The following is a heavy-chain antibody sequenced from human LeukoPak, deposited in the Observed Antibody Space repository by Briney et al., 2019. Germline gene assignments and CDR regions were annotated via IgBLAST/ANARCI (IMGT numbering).Heavy chain of an antibody. V-gene: IGHV3-74*01. CDR1: GFTFTNYW. Sequence: PGGSLRLSCAASGFTFTNYWMHWVRQAPGKGLEWVSRISSDGSNRNYADSVKGRFTISRDNAKNTLYLQMNSLRAEDTAVYYCASASSQRLAAGGDYGGQGTLVTVSS. J-gene: IGHJ4*02. CDR3: ASASSQRLAAGGDY. D-gene: IGHD6-13*01. CDR2: ISSDGSNR.